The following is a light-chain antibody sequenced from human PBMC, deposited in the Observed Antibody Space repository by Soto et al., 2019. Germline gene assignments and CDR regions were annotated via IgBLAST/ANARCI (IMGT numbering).Light chain of an antibody. CDR3: QQYNNWWT. J-gene: IGKJ1*01. Sequence: EIVMTQAAASLSVSPGERATLSCRASQSVSSNLAWYQQKPGQAPRLLIYGASTRATGIPARFSGSGSGTEFTLTISSLQSEDFAVYYFQQYNNWWTFAKGPRWIS. CDR2: GAS. CDR1: QSVSSN. V-gene: IGKV3-15*01.